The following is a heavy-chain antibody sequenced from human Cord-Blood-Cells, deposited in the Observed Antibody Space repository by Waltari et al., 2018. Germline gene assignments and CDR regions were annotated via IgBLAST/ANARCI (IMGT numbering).Heavy chain of an antibody. V-gene: IGHV1-69*01. CDR3: ARNPRGVVAARAFDI. CDR1: GGTFSSYA. CDR2: IIPIFGTA. J-gene: IGHJ3*02. D-gene: IGHD6-6*01. Sequence: QVQLVQSGAEVKKPGSSVKVSCKASGGTFSSYAISWVRQAPGQGLEWMGWIIPIFGTANYEQKLQGRGTITADESTSTAYMELSSLRSEDTAVYYCARNPRGVVAARAFDIWGQGTMVTVSS.